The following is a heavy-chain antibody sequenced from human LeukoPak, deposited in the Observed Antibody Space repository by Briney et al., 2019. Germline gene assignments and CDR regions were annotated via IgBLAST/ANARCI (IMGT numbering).Heavy chain of an antibody. V-gene: IGHV3-23*01. CDR3: AKAFGIEVSGGNRFFDY. J-gene: IGHJ4*02. D-gene: IGHD4-23*01. CDR2: LSISGDNT. Sequence: PGGSLRLSCAASGFTLSSYSLSWVRQAPGKGLEWVSALSISGDNTYYTDSVKGRFTISRDSSTNTLYLQMNSLRVDDTAVYYCAKAFGIEVSGGNRFFDYWGQGSLVTVSS. CDR1: GFTLSSYS.